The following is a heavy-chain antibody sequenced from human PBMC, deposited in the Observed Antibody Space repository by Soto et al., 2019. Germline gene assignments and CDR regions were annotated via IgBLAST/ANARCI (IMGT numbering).Heavy chain of an antibody. CDR2: IYYSGST. V-gene: IGHV4-59*08. J-gene: IGHJ4*02. D-gene: IGHD2-2*01. CDR1: GGSISSYY. CDR3: ARTACSSTSCYVDY. Sequence: PSETLSLTCTVSGGSISSYYWSWIRQPPGKGLEWIGYIYYSGSTNYNPSLKSRVTISVDTSKNQFSLKLSSVTAADTAVYYCARTACSSTSCYVDYWGQGTLVTVSS.